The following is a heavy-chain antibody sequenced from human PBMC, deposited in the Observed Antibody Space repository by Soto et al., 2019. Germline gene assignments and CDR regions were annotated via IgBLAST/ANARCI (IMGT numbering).Heavy chain of an antibody. V-gene: IGHV1-69*13. CDR2: IIPIFGTA. CDR1: GYTFTSNG. Sequence: SVKVSCKASGYTFTSNGISWVRQAPGQGLEWMGGIIPIFGTANYAQKFQGRVTITADESTSTAYMELSSLRSEDTAVYYCATSIRDSSGYYFSLAPDAFDIWGQGTMVTVSS. D-gene: IGHD3-22*01. J-gene: IGHJ3*02. CDR3: ATSIRDSSGYYFSLAPDAFDI.